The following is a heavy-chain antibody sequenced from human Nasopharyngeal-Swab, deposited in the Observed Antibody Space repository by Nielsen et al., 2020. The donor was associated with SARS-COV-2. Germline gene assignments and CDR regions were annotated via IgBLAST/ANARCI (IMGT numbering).Heavy chain of an antibody. CDR3: ASSAIWFGEFPFDD. D-gene: IGHD3-10*01. CDR2: IIPIFGTA. J-gene: IGHJ4*02. Sequence: WVRQAPGQGLEWMGGIIPIFGTAYDAQKFQGRVMFTADESTSTAYMVLSSRRSEDTAVYYCASSAIWFGEFPFDDWGQGTLVTVSS. V-gene: IGHV1-69*01.